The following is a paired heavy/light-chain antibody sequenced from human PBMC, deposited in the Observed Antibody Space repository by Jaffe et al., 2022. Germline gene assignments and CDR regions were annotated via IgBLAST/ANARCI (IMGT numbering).Heavy chain of an antibody. D-gene: IGHD2-15*01. CDR1: GGSFSGYY. V-gene: IGHV4-34*01. Sequence: QVQLQQWGAGLLKPSETLSLTCAVYGGSFSGYYWSWIRQPPGKGLEWIGEINHSGSTNYNPSLKSRVTISVDTSKNQFSLKLSSVTAADTAVYYCARGGRLGYCSGGSCYPAYYYYYYMDVWGKGTTVTVSS. CDR3: ARGGRLGYCSGGSCYPAYYYYYYMDV. J-gene: IGHJ6*03. CDR2: INHSGST.
Light chain of an antibody. CDR1: QSVSSY. V-gene: IGKV3-11*01. J-gene: IGKJ4*01. CDR3: QQRSNWPGLT. CDR2: DAS. Sequence: EIVLTQSPATLSLSPGERATLSCRASQSVSSYLAWYQQKPGQAPRLLIYDASNRATGIPARFSGSGSGTDFTLTISSLEPEDFAVYYCQQRSNWPGLTFGGGTKVEIK.